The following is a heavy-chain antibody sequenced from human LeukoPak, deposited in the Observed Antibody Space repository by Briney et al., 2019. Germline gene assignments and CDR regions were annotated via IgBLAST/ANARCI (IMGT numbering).Heavy chain of an antibody. CDR2: IKSETDGGTT. V-gene: IGHV3-15*01. CDR1: GFTFSNAW. Sequence: SAGSLRLSCAASGFTFSNAWMSWVRQAQGKGLEWVGRIKSETDGGTTDYAAPVKGRFTISRDDSKNTLYLQMSSLRAEDTAVYYCAKWGCSGGSCYPFDYWGQGTLVTVSS. J-gene: IGHJ4*02. CDR3: AKWGCSGGSCYPFDY. D-gene: IGHD2-15*01.